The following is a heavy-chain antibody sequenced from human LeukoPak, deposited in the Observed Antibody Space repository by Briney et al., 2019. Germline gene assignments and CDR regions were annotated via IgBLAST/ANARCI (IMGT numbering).Heavy chain of an antibody. V-gene: IGHV1-46*01. Sequence: ASVKVSCKASGYTFTSYYIYWVRQAPGQGLEWMGIINPDVGSTTYAQKFQGRVTMTRDTSTTTVYIELSSPRSEDTAVYYCARGGDYYDSSGYHYAAAHWGQGTLVTVSS. CDR1: GYTFTSYY. D-gene: IGHD3-22*01. CDR3: ARGGDYYDSSGYHYAAAH. J-gene: IGHJ4*02. CDR2: INPDVGST.